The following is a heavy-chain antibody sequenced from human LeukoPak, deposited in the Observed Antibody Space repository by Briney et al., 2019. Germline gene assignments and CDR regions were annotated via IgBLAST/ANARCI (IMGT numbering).Heavy chain of an antibody. J-gene: IGHJ5*02. Sequence: SETLSLTCAVYGGSFSGYYWSWIRQPPGKGLEWIGEINHSGSTNYNPSLKSRVTISVDTSKNQFSLKLSSVTAADTAVYYCARGYSGGYLGWFDPWGQGTLVTVSS. CDR1: GGSFSGYY. CDR2: INHSGST. CDR3: ARGYSGGYLGWFDP. D-gene: IGHD1-26*01. V-gene: IGHV4-34*01.